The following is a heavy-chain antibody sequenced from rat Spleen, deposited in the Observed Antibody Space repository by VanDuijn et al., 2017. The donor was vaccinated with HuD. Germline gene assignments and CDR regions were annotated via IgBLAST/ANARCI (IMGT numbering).Heavy chain of an antibody. CDR3: TTQGIIRGTGVMDA. CDR2: ISYDGSST. J-gene: IGHJ4*01. Sequence: EVQLVESGGGLVQPGRSMKLSCAASGFTFSNYDMAWVRQAPTKGLEWVASISYDGSSTYYRDSVKGRFTISRHNTQNTLYLQMNSLRSEDTATYYCTTQGIIRGTGVMDAWGQGASVTVSS. D-gene: IGHD4-3*01. V-gene: IGHV5-22*01. CDR1: GFTFSNYD.